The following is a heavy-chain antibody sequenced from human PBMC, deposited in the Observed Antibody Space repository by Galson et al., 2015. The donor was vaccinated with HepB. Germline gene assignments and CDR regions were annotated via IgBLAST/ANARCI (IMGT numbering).Heavy chain of an antibody. V-gene: IGHV3-33*01. CDR1: GFTFSSYG. Sequence: SLRLSCAASGFTFSSYGMHWVRQAPGKGLEWVAVIWYDGSNKYYADSVKGRFTISRDNSKNTLYLQMNSLRAEDTAVYYCARVYTRQIFGVVRYYGMDVWGQGTTVTVSS. CDR3: ARVYTRQIFGVVRYYGMDV. CDR2: IWYDGSNK. J-gene: IGHJ6*02. D-gene: IGHD3-3*01.